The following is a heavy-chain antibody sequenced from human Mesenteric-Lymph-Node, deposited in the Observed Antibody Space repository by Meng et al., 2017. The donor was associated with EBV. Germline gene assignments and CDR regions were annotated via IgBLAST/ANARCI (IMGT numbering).Heavy chain of an antibody. CDR2: ISSSSSYI. V-gene: IGHV3-21*01. CDR3: ARTRELDH. J-gene: IGHJ4*02. D-gene: IGHD1-7*01. Sequence: ELQLVESGGGLVTPGGSLRLSCGVSGCTFSSYSMNWVRQAPGKGLEWVSSISSSSSYIYYADSVKGRFTISRDNDKNSLYLQMNSLRAEDTAVYYCARTRELDHWGQGTLVTVSS. CDR1: GCTFSSYS.